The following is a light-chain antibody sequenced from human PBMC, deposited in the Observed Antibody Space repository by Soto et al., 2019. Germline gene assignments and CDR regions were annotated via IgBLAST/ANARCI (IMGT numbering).Light chain of an antibody. J-gene: IGLJ2*01. V-gene: IGLV2-14*01. CDR3: SSYTSISTR. CDR1: SSDVGGYNY. CDR2: DVS. Sequence: QSVLTQPASVSGSPGQSITISCTGTSSDVGGYNYVSWYQQHPGKAPKLMIYDVSNRPSGVSNRFSGSKSGNTASLTISGLQAEDEADYYCSSYTSISTRFGGGTKLTVL.